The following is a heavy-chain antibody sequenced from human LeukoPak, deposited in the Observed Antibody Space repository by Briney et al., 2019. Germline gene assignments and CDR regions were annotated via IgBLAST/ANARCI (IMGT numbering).Heavy chain of an antibody. J-gene: IGHJ6*02. Sequence: SETLSLTCAVYGGSFSDYYWNWIRQPPGKGLEWIGEISHSGSTNYNPSLESRVTISIDTSKKQFSLKLNSVIAADTAVYYCARGSNYYYYGMDVWGQGTTVTVSS. CDR1: GGSFSDYY. CDR2: ISHSGST. CDR3: ARGSNYYYYGMDV. V-gene: IGHV4-34*01.